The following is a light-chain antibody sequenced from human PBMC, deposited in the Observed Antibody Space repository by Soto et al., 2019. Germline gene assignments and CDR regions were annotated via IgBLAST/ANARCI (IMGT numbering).Light chain of an antibody. Sequence: EIVLTQSPVTLSLSPGEIATLSCRASQSVSSNLAWYQHKPGQAPRLLIFDASNRATGIPARFSGSGSGTDFTLTISSLEPEDFAVYYCQQRNNWITFGQGTRLEIK. J-gene: IGKJ5*01. CDR2: DAS. CDR3: QQRNNWIT. V-gene: IGKV3-11*01. CDR1: QSVSSN.